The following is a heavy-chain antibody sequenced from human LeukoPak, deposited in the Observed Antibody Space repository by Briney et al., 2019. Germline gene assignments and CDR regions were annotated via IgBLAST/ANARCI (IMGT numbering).Heavy chain of an antibody. CDR2: INTYEGVT. J-gene: IGHJ3*02. V-gene: IGHV3-74*01. CDR1: GFSVRAYW. D-gene: IGHD3-10*01. CDR3: ARVGGFGSGEHFSLDI. Sequence: GGSLRLSCAVSGFSVRAYWIHWDRQAPGKGLVWVSRINTYEGVTFYADSVKGRFTISSDAAQNTVYLQMSSLRVEDTAVYYCARVGGFGSGEHFSLDIWGQGTMVTVSS.